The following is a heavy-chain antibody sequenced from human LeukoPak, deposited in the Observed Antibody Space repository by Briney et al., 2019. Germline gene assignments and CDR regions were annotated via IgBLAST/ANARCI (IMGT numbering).Heavy chain of an antibody. D-gene: IGHD6-13*01. J-gene: IGHJ4*02. Sequence: GASLQISCEGSGYGITGCCFGCWSQMPGEGLEWMGIIYPGDSGTRYSPSFQGQVTISADKSISTSYLQWSSLTASDTAMYYRARRVIAAAGTNSDYWGQGSLVTVSS. CDR3: ARRVIAAAGTNSDY. CDR1: GYGITGCC. CDR2: IYPGDSGT. V-gene: IGHV5-51*01.